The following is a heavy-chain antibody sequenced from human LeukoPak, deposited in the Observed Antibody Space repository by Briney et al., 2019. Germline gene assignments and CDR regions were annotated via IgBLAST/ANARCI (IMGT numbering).Heavy chain of an antibody. J-gene: IGHJ4*02. CDR1: GFTFSSYA. CDR2: INHSGST. CDR3: ARGKYNWNYKRATAFPYY. D-gene: IGHD1-7*01. Sequence: GSLRLSCAASGFTFSSYAMSWIRQPPGKGLEWIGEINHSGSTNYNPSLKSRVTISVDTSKNQFSLKLSSVTAADTAVYYCARGKYNWNYKRATAFPYYWGQGTLVTVSS. V-gene: IGHV4-34*01.